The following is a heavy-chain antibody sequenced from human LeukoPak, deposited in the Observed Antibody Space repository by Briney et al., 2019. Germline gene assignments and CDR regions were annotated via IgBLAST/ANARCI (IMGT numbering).Heavy chain of an antibody. Sequence: ASVNVSCKASGGTFSSYAISWVRQAPGQGPEWMGGIIPIFGTANYAQKFQGRVTITTDESTSTAYMELSSLRSEDTAVYYCARARYGYSYGYWYFDLWGRGTLVTVSS. J-gene: IGHJ2*01. D-gene: IGHD5-18*01. V-gene: IGHV1-69*05. CDR1: GGTFSSYA. CDR3: ARARYGYSYGYWYFDL. CDR2: IIPIFGTA.